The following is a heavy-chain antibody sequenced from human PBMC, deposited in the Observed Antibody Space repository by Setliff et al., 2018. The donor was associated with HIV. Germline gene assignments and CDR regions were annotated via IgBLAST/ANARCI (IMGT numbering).Heavy chain of an antibody. V-gene: IGHV4-39*01. CDR2: VHSSGTT. CDR1: GGSFSSSSYY. J-gene: IGHJ3*02. Sequence: PSETLSLTCTVSGGSFSSSSYYWGWVRQPPGQGLEWIGCVHSSGTTYYSPSLKSRVAISVDSSRSQFSLKLRSVTAAATAVYYCARHKTNYDFYAFHIWGQGTMVTVSS. D-gene: IGHD3-3*01. CDR3: ARHKTNYDFYAFHI.